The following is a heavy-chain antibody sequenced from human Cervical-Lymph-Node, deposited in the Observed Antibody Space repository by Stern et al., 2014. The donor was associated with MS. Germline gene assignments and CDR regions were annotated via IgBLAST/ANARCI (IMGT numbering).Heavy chain of an antibody. CDR2: ISPDSGKQ. CDR1: GYTFTSHG. Sequence: VQLEESGAEVKEPGASVKVSCEPSGYTFTSHGISWVRQAPGQGLAWMGWISPDSGKQNHAQKFQGRVTMITDTSTNTAYMELSSLTSDDTAVYYCARDRSQLGRGSGWLGMHDALDIWGQGTLVTVSS. D-gene: IGHD6-19*01. CDR3: ARDRSQLGRGSGWLGMHDALDI. V-gene: IGHV1-18*01. J-gene: IGHJ3*02.